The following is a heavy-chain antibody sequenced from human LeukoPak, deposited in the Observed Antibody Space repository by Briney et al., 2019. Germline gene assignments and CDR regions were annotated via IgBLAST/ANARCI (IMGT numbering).Heavy chain of an antibody. J-gene: IGHJ2*01. V-gene: IGHV4-39*01. CDR1: GDSVSNTFYY. Sequence: KPSETLSLTCTVSGDSVSNTFYYWAWVRQPPGQGLELIGYTYYSGTTRCTPSLKSRVTMSMDTSKNQFSLKLSSVTAADTAVYYCARLGYCSSTSCAYWYFDVWGRGTLVTVSS. D-gene: IGHD2-2*03. CDR2: TYYSGTT. CDR3: ARLGYCSSTSCAYWYFDV.